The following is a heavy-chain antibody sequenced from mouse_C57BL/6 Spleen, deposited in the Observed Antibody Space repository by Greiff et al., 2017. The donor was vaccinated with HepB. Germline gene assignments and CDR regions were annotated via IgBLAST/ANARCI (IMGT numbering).Heavy chain of an antibody. Sequence: VQLQQPGAELVRPGSSVKLSCKASGYTFTSYWMDWVKQRPGQGLEWIGNIYPSDSETHYNQKFKDKATLTVDKSSSTAYMQLSSLTSEDSAVYYCARKDPTEAWFAYWGQGTLVTVSA. CDR3: ARKDPTEAWFAY. V-gene: IGHV1-61*01. J-gene: IGHJ3*01. CDR2: IYPSDSET. D-gene: IGHD3-1*01. CDR1: GYTFTSYW.